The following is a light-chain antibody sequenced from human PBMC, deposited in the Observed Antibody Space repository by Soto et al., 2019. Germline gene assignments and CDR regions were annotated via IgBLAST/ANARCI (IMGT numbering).Light chain of an antibody. CDR2: GAS. J-gene: IGKJ3*01. CDR3: QQYGTSSGFT. Sequence: DIVLTQSPDTLSLSPGERATLSCRASQTVNSRYLAWYQRKPGQAPRLLIYGASSRATGIPDRFSGSGSGTDFTLTITRLEPEDFAVYYCQQYGTSSGFTFGPGTKVEIK. CDR1: QTVNSRY. V-gene: IGKV3-20*01.